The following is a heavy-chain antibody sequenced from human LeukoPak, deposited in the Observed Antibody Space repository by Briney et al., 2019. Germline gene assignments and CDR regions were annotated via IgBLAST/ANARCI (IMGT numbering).Heavy chain of an antibody. J-gene: IGHJ6*03. Sequence: ASVKVSCKASGYTFTSYYMHWVRQAPGQGLEWMGIINPSGGSTSYAQKFQGRVTMTRDMSTSTVYMELSSLRSEDTAVYYCASQSGGGYYYYYYMDVWGKGTTVTVS. V-gene: IGHV1-46*01. CDR1: GYTFTSYY. CDR2: INPSGGST. CDR3: ASQSGGGYYYYYYMDV. D-gene: IGHD2-15*01.